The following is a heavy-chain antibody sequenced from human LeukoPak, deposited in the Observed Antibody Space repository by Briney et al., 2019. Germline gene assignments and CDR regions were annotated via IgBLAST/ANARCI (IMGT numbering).Heavy chain of an antibody. J-gene: IGHJ4*02. CDR2: IRYDGSNK. Sequence: GGSLRLSCAASGFTFSSYGMHWVRQAPGKGLEWVAFIRYDGSNKYYADSVKGRFTISRDNSKNTLYLQMNSLRAEDTAVYYCAKEWTYDSSGYYPALFDYWGQGTLVTVSS. CDR3: AKEWTYDSSGYYPALFDY. CDR1: GFTFSSYG. D-gene: IGHD3-22*01. V-gene: IGHV3-30*02.